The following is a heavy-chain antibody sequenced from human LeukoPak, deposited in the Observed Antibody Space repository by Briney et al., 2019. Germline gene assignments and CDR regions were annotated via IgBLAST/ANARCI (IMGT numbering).Heavy chain of an antibody. J-gene: IGHJ4*02. CDR3: ARFIAAAGRDYFDY. CDR1: GFTFSDYY. Sequence: GGSLRLSCAASGFTFSDYYMSWIRQAPGKGLEWVSYISSSSSYTNYADSVKGRFTVSRDNAKNSLYLQMNSLRAEDTAVYYCARFIAAAGRDYFDYWGQGTLVTVSS. V-gene: IGHV3-11*06. D-gene: IGHD6-13*01. CDR2: ISSSSSYT.